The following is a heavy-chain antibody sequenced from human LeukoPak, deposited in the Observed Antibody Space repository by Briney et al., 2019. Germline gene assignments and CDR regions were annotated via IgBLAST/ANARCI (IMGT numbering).Heavy chain of an antibody. CDR1: GGSISSGDYY. J-gene: IGHJ5*02. CDR2: IYYSGCT. V-gene: IGHV4-30-4*01. Sequence: SETLSLTCTVSGGSISSGDYYWSWIRQPPGKGLEWIGYIYYSGCTYYNPSLKSRVTISVDTSKNQFSLKLSSVTAADTAVYYCARDSGDLWFGERINNWFDPWGQGTLVTVSS. CDR3: ARDSGDLWFGERINNWFDP. D-gene: IGHD3-10*01.